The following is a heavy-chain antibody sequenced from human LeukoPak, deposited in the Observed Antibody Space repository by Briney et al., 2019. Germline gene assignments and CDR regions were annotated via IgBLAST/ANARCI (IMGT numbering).Heavy chain of an antibody. D-gene: IGHD6-19*01. CDR2: LNSNGGST. CDR3: ARVGTSGWYNDY. CDR1: GFNFNYYA. V-gene: IGHV3-64*01. Sequence: GGSLRLSCVASGFNFNYYAMHWARQAPGKGLEYISALNSNGGSTYYANSVKGRFTISRDNSKNPLYLQMGSLRPEDMAVYYCARVGTSGWYNDYWGQGTLVTVSS. J-gene: IGHJ4*02.